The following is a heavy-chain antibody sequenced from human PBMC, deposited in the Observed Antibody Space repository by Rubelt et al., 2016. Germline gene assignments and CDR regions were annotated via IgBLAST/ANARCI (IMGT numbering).Heavy chain of an antibody. D-gene: IGHD1-14*01. CDR1: GFTFSSYA. J-gene: IGHJ6*02. CDR2: ISGSGGST. CDR3: ATKRAPGHGMDV. V-gene: IGHV3-23*01. Sequence: EVQLLESGGGLVQPGGSLRLSCAASGFTFSSYAMSWVRQAPGKGLEWVSAISGSGGSTYYADSVKGRFTISRDNSKNTLYLQMNSLRAEDTAVYYWATKRAPGHGMDVWGQGTTVTVSS.